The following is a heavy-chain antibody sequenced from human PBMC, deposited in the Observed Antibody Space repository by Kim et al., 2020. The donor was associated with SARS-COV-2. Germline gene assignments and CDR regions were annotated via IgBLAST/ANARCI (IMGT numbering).Heavy chain of an antibody. V-gene: IGHV3-48*03. J-gene: IGHJ4*02. CDR2: ISDSGDSI. D-gene: IGHD6-19*01. Sequence: GGSLRLSCVTSGFTFSRYEMNWVRQAPGKGLEWISYISDSGDSIKYADSVKGRFTISRDNARNSLFLQMNSLRAEDTAVYYCAGGSQAGVNDYWGQGALVTVSS. CDR3: AGGSQAGVNDY. CDR1: GFTFSRYE.